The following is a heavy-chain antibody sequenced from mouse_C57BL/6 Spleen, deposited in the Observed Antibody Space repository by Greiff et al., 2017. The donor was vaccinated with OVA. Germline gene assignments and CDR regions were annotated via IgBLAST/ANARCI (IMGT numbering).Heavy chain of an antibody. CDR2: IRNKANGYTT. CDR3: ASYHFFFSNYGVFDY. V-gene: IGHV7-3*01. J-gene: IGHJ2*01. D-gene: IGHD2-5*01. CDR1: GFTFTDYY. Sequence: EVQVVESGGGLVQPGGSLSLSCAASGFTFTDYYMSWVRQPPGKALEWLGFIRNKANGYTTEYSASVKGRFTISRDNSQSILYLQMNARRAEDSATYFCASYHFFFSNYGVFDYWCQGTTLTFSS.